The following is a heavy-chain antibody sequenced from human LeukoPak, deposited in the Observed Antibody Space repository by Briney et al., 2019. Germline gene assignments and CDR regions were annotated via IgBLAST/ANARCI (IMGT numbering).Heavy chain of an antibody. CDR3: AKAPVTSCRGAYCYPFDS. CDR1: GFTFSSYA. D-gene: IGHD2-21*01. J-gene: IGHJ4*02. Sequence: GGSLRLSCAASGFTFSSYAMHWVRQTPGKGLEWVAATSSSDAGTYHADSVRGRFTISRDNSKNTLYLQMNSLRAEDAAVYFCAKAPVTSCRGAYCYPFDSWGQGTLVTVSS. V-gene: IGHV3-23*01. CDR2: TSSSDAGT.